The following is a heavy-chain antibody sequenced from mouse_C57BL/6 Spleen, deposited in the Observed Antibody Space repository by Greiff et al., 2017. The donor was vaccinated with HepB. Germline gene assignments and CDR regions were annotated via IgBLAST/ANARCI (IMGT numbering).Heavy chain of an antibody. CDR3: ARQYDHYFDY. D-gene: IGHD2-14*01. V-gene: IGHV5-6*02. CDR1: GFTFSSYG. J-gene: IGHJ2*01. CDR2: ISSGGSYT. Sequence: DVMLVESGGDLVKPGGSLKLSCAASGFTFSSYGMSWVRQTPDKRLEWVATISSGGSYTYYPDSVKGRFTISRDNAKNTLYLQMSSLKSEDTAMYYCARQYDHYFDYWGQGTTLTVSS.